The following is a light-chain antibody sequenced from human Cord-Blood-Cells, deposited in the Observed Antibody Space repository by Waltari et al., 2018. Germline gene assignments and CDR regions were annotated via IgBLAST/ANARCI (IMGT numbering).Light chain of an antibody. J-gene: IGLJ3*02. V-gene: IGLV2-14*01. Sequence: QSALTQPASVSGSPGQSITISCTGTSSDVVGYNYVSWYQQHPGKAPKLMLYDVTNRPSGVSNRFSGSKSGNTASLTISGLQAEDEADYYCSSYTSSSWVFGGGTKLTVL. CDR3: SSYTSSSWV. CDR1: SSDVVGYNY. CDR2: DVT.